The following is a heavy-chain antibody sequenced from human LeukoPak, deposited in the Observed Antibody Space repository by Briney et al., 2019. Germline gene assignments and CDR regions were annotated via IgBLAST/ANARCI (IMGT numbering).Heavy chain of an antibody. J-gene: IGHJ3*02. CDR3: ASSSGSYLENAFDI. CDR2: ISAYNGNT. D-gene: IGHD1-26*01. Sequence: GASVKVPCKASGYTFTSYGISWVRQAPGQGLEWMGWISAYNGNTNYAQKLQGRVTMTTDTSTSTAYMELRSLRSDDTAVYYCASSSGSYLENAFDIWGQGTMVTVSS. CDR1: GYTFTSYG. V-gene: IGHV1-18*01.